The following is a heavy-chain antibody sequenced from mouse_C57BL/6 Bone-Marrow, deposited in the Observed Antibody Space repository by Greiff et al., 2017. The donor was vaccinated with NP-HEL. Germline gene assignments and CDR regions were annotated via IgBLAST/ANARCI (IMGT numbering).Heavy chain of an antibody. Sequence: EVQLVESGGGLVKPGGSLKLSCAASGFTFSDYGMHWVRQAPEKGLEWVAYISSGSSTIYYADTVKGRFTISRDNAKNTLFLQMTSLRSEDTAVYYCARGYYGGGYFDYWGQGTTLTVSS. CDR3: ARGYYGGGYFDY. CDR1: GFTFSDYG. D-gene: IGHD1-1*01. V-gene: IGHV5-17*01. J-gene: IGHJ2*01. CDR2: ISSGSSTI.